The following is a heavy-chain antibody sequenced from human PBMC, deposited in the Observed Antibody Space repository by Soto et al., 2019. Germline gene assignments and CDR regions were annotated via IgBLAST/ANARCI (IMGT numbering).Heavy chain of an antibody. D-gene: IGHD6-13*01. CDR2: IYHSGST. CDR1: GGSISSSNW. CDR3: ARVGYSSSWHHYYYYGMDV. V-gene: IGHV4-4*02. Sequence: QVQLQESGPGLVKPSGTLSLTCAVSGGSISSSNWWSWVRQPPGKGLEWIGEIYHSGSTNYNPSLNSRVTISVDKSKNQFSLKLSSVTAADTAVYYCARVGYSSSWHHYYYYGMDVWGQGTTVTVSS. J-gene: IGHJ6*02.